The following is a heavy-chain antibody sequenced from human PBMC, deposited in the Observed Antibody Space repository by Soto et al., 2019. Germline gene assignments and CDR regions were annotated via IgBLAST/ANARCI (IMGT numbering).Heavy chain of an antibody. CDR3: ARLRWEQPWVFDY. J-gene: IGHJ4*02. CDR1: GGSFSGYY. V-gene: IGHV4-34*02. CDR2: ITHSGGT. D-gene: IGHD1-26*01. Sequence: QVQLQQWGAGLLKPSETLSLTCAVYGGSFSGYYWSWIRQPPVKGLEWIGDITHSGGTNYNPSLKRRVTISVDSSKNQVSLKLSSVTAADTAVFYCARLRWEQPWVFDYWGQGTLVTVSS.